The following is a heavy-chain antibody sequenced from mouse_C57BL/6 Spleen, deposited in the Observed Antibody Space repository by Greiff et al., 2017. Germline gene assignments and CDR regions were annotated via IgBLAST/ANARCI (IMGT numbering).Heavy chain of an antibody. D-gene: IGHD2-5*01. Sequence: EVKVVESGGGLVQPKGSLKLSCAASGFSFNTYAMNWVRQAPGKGLEWVACIRSESNNFATYYADSVRVRFTISSDDSESMLYLRMNDLKTEDTAMYYCERHSNPYAMDYWGQGTSVTVSS. CDR2: IRSESNNFAT. J-gene: IGHJ4*01. CDR3: ERHSNPYAMDY. CDR1: GFSFNTYA. V-gene: IGHV10-1*01.